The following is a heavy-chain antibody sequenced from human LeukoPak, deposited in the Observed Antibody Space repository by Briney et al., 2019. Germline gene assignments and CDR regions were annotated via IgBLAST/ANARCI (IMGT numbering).Heavy chain of an antibody. CDR2: INPNSGGT. CDR1: GYTFTGYY. CDR3: ARGESMVYARSLEDY. J-gene: IGHJ4*02. Sequence: ASVKVSCKASGYTFTGYYMHWVRQAPGQGLEWMGWINPNSGGTNYAQKFQGRVTMTRDTSISTAYMEPSRLRSDDTAVYYCARGESMVYARSLEDYWGQGTLVTVSS. V-gene: IGHV1-2*02. D-gene: IGHD2-8*01.